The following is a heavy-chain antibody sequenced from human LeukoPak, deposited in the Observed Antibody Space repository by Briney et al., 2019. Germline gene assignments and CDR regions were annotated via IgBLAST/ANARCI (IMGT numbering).Heavy chain of an antibody. V-gene: IGHV3-53*01. D-gene: IGHD3-10*01. CDR2: IYSGGST. CDR1: GFTVSSNY. Sequence: GGSLRLSCAASGFTVSSNYMSWVRQAPGKGLEWVSVIYSGGSTYYADSVKGRFTISGDNSKNTLYLQMNSLRAEDTAVYYCARETGTMVRGDMYNWFDPWGQGTLVTVSS. J-gene: IGHJ5*02. CDR3: ARETGTMVRGDMYNWFDP.